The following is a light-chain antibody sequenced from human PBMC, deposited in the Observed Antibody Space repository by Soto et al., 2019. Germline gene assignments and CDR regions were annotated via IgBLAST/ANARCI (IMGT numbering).Light chain of an antibody. CDR3: QQYNDWPPLT. CDR1: QSVSSS. V-gene: IGKV3-15*01. J-gene: IGKJ4*01. Sequence: EIVMTQSPATLSVSPGERATLSCRASQSVSSSLAWYQQKPGQAPRLLIYGASTRATGIPARFSGSGSGTEFTLTISSLQSEDFAVYYRQQYNDWPPLTFGGGTKVEIK. CDR2: GAS.